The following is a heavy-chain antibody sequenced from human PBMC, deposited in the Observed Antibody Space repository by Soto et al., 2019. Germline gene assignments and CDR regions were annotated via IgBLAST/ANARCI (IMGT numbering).Heavy chain of an antibody. D-gene: IGHD3-16*02. Sequence: QVQLVESGGGVVKPGRSLRLSCAASGFTFSSYGMHWVRQAPGKGLEWVAIVSYDGSNKYYADSVKGRFTISRDNSRNTLYLQMNSLRAEDTAVYYCAKALGELSPESYDYWGQGTLVTGSS. V-gene: IGHV3-30*18. CDR3: AKALGELSPESYDY. J-gene: IGHJ4*02. CDR1: GFTFSSYG. CDR2: VSYDGSNK.